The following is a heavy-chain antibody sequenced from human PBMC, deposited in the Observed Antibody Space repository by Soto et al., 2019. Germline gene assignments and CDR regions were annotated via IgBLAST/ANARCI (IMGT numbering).Heavy chain of an antibody. D-gene: IGHD3-16*01. J-gene: IGHJ4*02. Sequence: SETLSLTCAVYGGSFSGYYWSWIRQPPGKGLEWIGEINHSGSTNYNPSLKSRVTISVDTSKNQFSLKLSSVTAADTAVYYCARVGAYPGPDLDYWGQGTLVTVSS. CDR3: ARVGAYPGPDLDY. CDR2: INHSGST. V-gene: IGHV4-34*01. CDR1: GGSFSGYY.